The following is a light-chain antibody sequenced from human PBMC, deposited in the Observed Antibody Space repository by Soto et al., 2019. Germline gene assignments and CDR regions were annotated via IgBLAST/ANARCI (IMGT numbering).Light chain of an antibody. J-gene: IGKJ2*01. CDR1: QNIIYY. CDR2: SAS. Sequence: DSRMTQSPSSLSAFVGDTVTITCRASQNIIYYLAWYQQKPGKVPKLLIHSASTLQTGVQSRFSGSGAGTVFTLTINNLQPEDVATYYCQNYNLPPNTFGQGSRLEIK. CDR3: QNYNLPPNT. V-gene: IGKV1-27*01.